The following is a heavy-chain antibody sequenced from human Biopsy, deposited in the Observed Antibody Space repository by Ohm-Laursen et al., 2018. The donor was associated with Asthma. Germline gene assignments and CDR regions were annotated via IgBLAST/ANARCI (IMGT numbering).Heavy chain of an antibody. Sequence: SLRLSCTASGFSFSNFAIHWVRQAPGKGLEWVGVISKDASTQDYADSVKGRFTMARDNSKNTLDLQMNSLREEDTAVYYCVRDGTDDAFDIWGQGTVVSVSS. J-gene: IGHJ3*02. CDR3: VRDGTDDAFDI. CDR1: GFSFSNFA. D-gene: IGHD1-1*01. CDR2: ISKDASTQ. V-gene: IGHV3-30*01.